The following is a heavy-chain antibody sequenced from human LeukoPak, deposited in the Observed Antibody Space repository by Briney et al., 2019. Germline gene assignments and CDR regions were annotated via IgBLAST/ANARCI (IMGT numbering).Heavy chain of an antibody. J-gene: IGHJ6*02. CDR3: ARVVSGWSLYYYYGMDV. CDR2: MNPNSGNT. Sequence: ASVNVSCKASGYTFTSYDINWVRQATGQGLEWMGWMNPNSGNTGYAQKFQGRVTMTRNTSISTAYMELSSLRSEDTAVYYCARVVSGWSLYYYYGMDVWGQGTTVTVSS. D-gene: IGHD6-19*01. CDR1: GYTFTSYD. V-gene: IGHV1-8*01.